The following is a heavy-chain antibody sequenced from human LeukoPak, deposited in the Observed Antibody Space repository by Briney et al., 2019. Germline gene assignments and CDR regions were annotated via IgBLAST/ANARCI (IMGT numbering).Heavy chain of an antibody. V-gene: IGHV3-23*01. D-gene: IGHD3-16*02. CDR1: GFTFSSYA. J-gene: IGHJ4*02. Sequence: GESLRLSCAASGFTFSSYAMSWVRQPPGEGLEWVSAISGSGGSTYYAASVKGRFTISRDNSKNTLYLQMNSLRAEDTAVYYCAKDQGVYDYVWGSYRYSPFDYWGQGTLVTVSS. CDR2: ISGSGGST. CDR3: AKDQGVYDYVWGSYRYSPFDY.